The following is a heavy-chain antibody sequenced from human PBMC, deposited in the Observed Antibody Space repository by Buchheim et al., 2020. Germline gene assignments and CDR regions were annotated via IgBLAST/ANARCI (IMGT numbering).Heavy chain of an antibody. CDR2: IKRDGSEK. CDR1: GSTFSSDW. J-gene: IGHJ4*02. Sequence: EVQLVESGGALVQPGGSLRLSCAVSGSTFSSDWMTWVRQAPGKGLEWVANIKRDGSEKYYVDSVEGRFTISRDNVKNSLYLQMNSLRAEDTAIYYCARTALRYFEIDYWGQGT. D-gene: IGHD3-9*01. V-gene: IGHV3-7*01. CDR3: ARTALRYFEIDY.